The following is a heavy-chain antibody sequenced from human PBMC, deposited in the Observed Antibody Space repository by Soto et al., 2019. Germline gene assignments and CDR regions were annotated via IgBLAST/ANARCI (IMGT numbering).Heavy chain of an antibody. CDR3: ARDTGSGSYYNGKYYYYYYGMDV. Sequence: SETLSLTCTVSGGSISSYYWSWIRQPPGKGLEWIGYIYYSGSTNYNPSLKSRVTISVDTSKNQFSLKLSSVTAADTAVYYCARDTGSGSYYNGKYYYYYYGMDVWGQGTTVTVS. J-gene: IGHJ6*02. CDR1: GGSISSYY. CDR2: IYYSGST. D-gene: IGHD3-10*01. V-gene: IGHV4-59*12.